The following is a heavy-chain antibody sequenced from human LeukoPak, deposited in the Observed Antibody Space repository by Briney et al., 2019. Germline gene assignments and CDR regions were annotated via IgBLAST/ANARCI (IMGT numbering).Heavy chain of an antibody. V-gene: IGHV4-34*01. Sequence: SETLSLTCTVSGGSISSYYWSWIRQPPGKGLEWIGEINHSGSTNYNPSLKSRVTISVDTSKNQFSLKLSSVTAADTAVYYCAREPLGYCSSTSCYKNINWFDPWGQGTLVTVSS. CDR3: AREPLGYCSSTSCYKNINWFDP. J-gene: IGHJ5*02. CDR2: INHSGST. D-gene: IGHD2-2*02. CDR1: GGSISSYY.